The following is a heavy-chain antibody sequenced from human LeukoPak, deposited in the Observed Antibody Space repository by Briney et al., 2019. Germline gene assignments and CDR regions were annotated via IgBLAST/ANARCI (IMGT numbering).Heavy chain of an antibody. D-gene: IGHD4-23*01. CDR1: GGTFSSYA. CDR3: ARGGNPYYYYGMDV. J-gene: IGHJ6*02. V-gene: IGHV1-69*13. CDR2: IIPIFGTA. Sequence: GASVKVSCKASGGTFSSYAISWVRQAPGQGLEWMGGIIPIFGTANYAQKFQGRATITADESTSTAYMELSSLRSEDTAVYYCARGGNPYYYYGMDVWGQGTTVTVSS.